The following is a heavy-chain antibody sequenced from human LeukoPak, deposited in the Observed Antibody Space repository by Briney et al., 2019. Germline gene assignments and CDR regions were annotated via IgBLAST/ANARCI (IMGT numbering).Heavy chain of an antibody. V-gene: IGHV1-8*01. CDR3: ARVGNSGWTPWYYYGMDV. Sequence: ASVKVSCKASGYTFTSYDINWVRQATGQGLEWMGWMNPNSGNTGYAQKFQGRVTMTRNTSISTAYMELSSLRSEDTAVYYCARVGNSGWTPWYYYGMDVWGQGTTVTVSS. J-gene: IGHJ6*02. CDR1: GYTFTSYD. D-gene: IGHD6-19*01. CDR2: MNPNSGNT.